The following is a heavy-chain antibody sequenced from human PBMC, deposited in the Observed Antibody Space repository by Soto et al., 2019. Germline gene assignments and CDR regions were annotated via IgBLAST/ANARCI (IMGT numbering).Heavy chain of an antibody. CDR3: ASTLN. CDR2: IWYDGTNK. J-gene: IGHJ4*02. V-gene: IGHV3-33*01. CDR1: GFPFSSYG. Sequence: GGSLRLSCAASGFPFSSYGMHWVRQAPGKGLDWVAVIWYDGTNKDYADSVKGRFTISRDNSKNTLFLQMNNLRVDDTAVYYCASTLNWGQGTLVTVYS.